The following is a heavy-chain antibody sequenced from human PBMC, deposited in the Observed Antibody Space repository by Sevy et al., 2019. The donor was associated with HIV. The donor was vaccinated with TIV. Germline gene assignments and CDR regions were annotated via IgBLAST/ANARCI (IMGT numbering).Heavy chain of an antibody. Sequence: GGSLRLSCAASGFTFSSYAMHWVRQAPGKGLEWVAVISYDGSNKYYADSVKGRFTISRDNSKNTLYLQMNSLRAEDTAVYYCARGAVSEWELPRGNDYWGQGTLVTVSS. V-gene: IGHV3-30-3*01. J-gene: IGHJ4*02. CDR1: GFTFSSYA. D-gene: IGHD1-26*01. CDR3: ARGAVSEWELPRGNDY. CDR2: ISYDGSNK.